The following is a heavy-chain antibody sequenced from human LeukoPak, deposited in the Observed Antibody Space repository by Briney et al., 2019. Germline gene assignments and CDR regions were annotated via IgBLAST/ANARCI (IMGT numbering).Heavy chain of an antibody. CDR2: IYYSGST. V-gene: IGHV4-59*01. CDR1: GGSISSYY. J-gene: IGHJ4*02. D-gene: IGHD3-10*01. CDR3: ARGGTYYYGSGSYYPFDY. Sequence: SETLSLTCTVSGGSISSYYWSWIRQPPGKGLQWIGYIYYSGSTNYHPSLKSRVTISVDTSKNQFSLKLSSVTAADTAVYYCARGGTYYYGSGSYYPFDYWGQGTLVTVSS.